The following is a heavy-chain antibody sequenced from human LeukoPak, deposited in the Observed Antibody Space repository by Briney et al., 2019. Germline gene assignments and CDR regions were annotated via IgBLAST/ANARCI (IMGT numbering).Heavy chain of an antibody. CDR2: INPNSGGT. Sequence: GASVKVSCKASGYTFTGYYMHWVRQAPGQGLEWMGRINPNSGGTNYAQKFQGRVTMTRDTSISTAYMELSRLRSDDTAVYYCALPYYYDSSGSEFWGQGTLVTVSS. D-gene: IGHD3-22*01. J-gene: IGHJ4*02. CDR1: GYTFTGYY. CDR3: ALPYYYDSSGSEF. V-gene: IGHV1-2*06.